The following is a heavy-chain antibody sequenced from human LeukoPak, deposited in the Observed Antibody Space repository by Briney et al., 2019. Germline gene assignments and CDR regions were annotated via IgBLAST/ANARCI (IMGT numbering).Heavy chain of an antibody. D-gene: IGHD5-12*01. V-gene: IGHV3-7*01. J-gene: IGHJ4*02. CDR3: VRDGGVSGYDLLDY. CDR2: INQDATKE. CDR1: GSTFSNYW. Sequence: GGSLRLSCAASGSTFSNYWMTWVRQAPGKGLEWVAVINQDATKEYYMDSVKARFTISRDNAKNSVSLQMNSLRAEDTAVYYCVRDGGVSGYDLLDYWGQGTLVTVSS.